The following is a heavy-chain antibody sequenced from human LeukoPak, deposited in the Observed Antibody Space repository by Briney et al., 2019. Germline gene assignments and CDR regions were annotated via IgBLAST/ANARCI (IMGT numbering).Heavy chain of an antibody. CDR2: INHSGST. Sequence: SETLSLTCAVYGGSFSGHYWTWIRQSPGKGLEWIGEINHSGSTNYNPSLKSRVTISVDTSKNQFSLKLSSVTAADTAVYYCARMGLIVGRIYFDYWGQGTLVTVSS. CDR1: GGSFSGHY. CDR3: ARMGLIVGRIYFDY. J-gene: IGHJ4*02. D-gene: IGHD5-12*01. V-gene: IGHV4-34*01.